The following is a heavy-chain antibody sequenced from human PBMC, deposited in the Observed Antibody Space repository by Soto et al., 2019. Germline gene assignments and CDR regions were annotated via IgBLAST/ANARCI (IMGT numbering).Heavy chain of an antibody. CDR3: ARPHVVGYWWYDH. Sequence: QDQLVQSGAEVKKPGSSVKVSCKASGGTFSSHTFSWVRQAPGQGLEWMGRIIPALGTATYAQKFQGRVTITAADSATTVYMELNSRLSEDTTVYYCARPHVVGYWWYDHWGRRTLVTVSS. V-gene: IGHV1-69*08. CDR2: IIPALGTA. CDR1: GGTFSSHT. D-gene: IGHD3-16*02. J-gene: IGHJ2*01.